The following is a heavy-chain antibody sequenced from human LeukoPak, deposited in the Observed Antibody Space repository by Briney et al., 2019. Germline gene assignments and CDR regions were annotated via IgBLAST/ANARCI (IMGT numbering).Heavy chain of an antibody. J-gene: IGHJ4*02. CDR1: GFSFSTYW. CDR2: INTDGSSI. V-gene: IGHV3-74*01. D-gene: IGHD5-12*01. Sequence: PGGSLRLSCAAFGFSFSTYWMHWVRQAPGKGLVWVSRINTDGSSISYADSVKGRFIISRDNAKNTLHLQLDSLRVEDTAIYYCVRGYSGTYRIDYWGQGTLVTVSS. CDR3: VRGYSGTYRIDY.